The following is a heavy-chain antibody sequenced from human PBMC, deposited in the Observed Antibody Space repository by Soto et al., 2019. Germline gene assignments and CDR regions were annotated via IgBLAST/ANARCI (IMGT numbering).Heavy chain of an antibody. J-gene: IGHJ6*02. CDR3: AVSWYGNYYYYYYGMDV. D-gene: IGHD6-13*01. CDR2: ISGSGGST. Sequence: GGSLRLSCAASGFTFSSYAMSWVRQAPGKGLEWVSAISGSGGSTYYADSVKGRFTISRDNSKNTLYLQMNSLRAEDTAVYYCAVSWYGNYYYYYYGMDVWGQGTTVTVSS. CDR1: GFTFSSYA. V-gene: IGHV3-23*01.